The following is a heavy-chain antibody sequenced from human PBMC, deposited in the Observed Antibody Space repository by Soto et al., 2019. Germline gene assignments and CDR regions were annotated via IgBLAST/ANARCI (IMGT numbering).Heavy chain of an antibody. D-gene: IGHD3-9*01. V-gene: IGHV3-23*01. Sequence: PGGSPKLSLSAPWFTLYNYCLSRVPPAPGEGLEWVSNISGSGGDTYYADSVKGRFLISRDNSKNTLYVQMNSLRAEDTAVYYCTKGAAYYDTFSAGRYYYYYMDGWGKGTTVTVSS. J-gene: IGHJ6*03. CDR1: WFTLYNYC. CDR2: ISGSGGDT. CDR3: TKGAAYYDTFSAGRYYYYYMDG.